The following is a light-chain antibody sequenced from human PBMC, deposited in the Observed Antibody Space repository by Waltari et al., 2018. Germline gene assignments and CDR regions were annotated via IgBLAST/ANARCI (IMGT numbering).Light chain of an antibody. CDR2: WAS. CDR3: QQYYGIPT. V-gene: IGKV4-1*01. J-gene: IGKJ1*01. Sequence: DIVMTQSPDSLAVSLGERASINCKSSQSVLYSSSSQNYLAWYQQKPGQPPKLLITWASTRESGVPDRFSGSGSGTDFTLTISRLQAEDVAVYFCQQYYGIPTFGQGTKVEIK. CDR1: QSVLYSSSSQNY.